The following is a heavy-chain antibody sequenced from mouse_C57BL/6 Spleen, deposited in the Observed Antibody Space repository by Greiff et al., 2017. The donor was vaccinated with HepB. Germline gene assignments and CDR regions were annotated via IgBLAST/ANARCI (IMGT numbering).Heavy chain of an antibody. V-gene: IGHV5-4*01. D-gene: IGHD1-1*01. CDR3: ARDLNYPYYFDY. CDR2: ISDGGSYT. Sequence: EVNLVESGGGLVKPGGSLKLSCAASGFTFSSYAMSWVRQTPEKRLEWVATISDGGSYTYYPDNVKGRFTISRDNAKNNLYLQMSHLKSEDTAMYYCARDLNYPYYFDYWGQGTTLTVSS. J-gene: IGHJ2*01. CDR1: GFTFSSYA.